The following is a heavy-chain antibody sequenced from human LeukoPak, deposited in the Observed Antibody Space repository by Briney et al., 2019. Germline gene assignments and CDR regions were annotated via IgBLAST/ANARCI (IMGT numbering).Heavy chain of an antibody. J-gene: IGHJ4*02. Sequence: ASVKVSCKASGYTFTVYYMHWVRQAPGQGLEWMGWTNPNSGGTNYAQKFQGRVTMTRDTSISTAYMELSRLRSDDTAVYYCARGLDIVVVPAAPGYWGQGTLVTVSS. D-gene: IGHD2-2*03. CDR1: GYTFTVYY. V-gene: IGHV1-2*02. CDR3: ARGLDIVVVPAAPGY. CDR2: TNPNSGGT.